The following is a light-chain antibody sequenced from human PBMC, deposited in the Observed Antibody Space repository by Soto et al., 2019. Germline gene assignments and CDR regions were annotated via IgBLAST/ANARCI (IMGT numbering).Light chain of an antibody. CDR3: SSYTSSSTRGEV. J-gene: IGLJ2*01. Sequence: QSALTQPASVSGSPGQSITISCTGTSSDVGGYNYVSWYQQHPGKAPKLMIYDVSNQPSGVSNRFSGSKSGNTASLTISGLQAEDEADYYCSSYTSSSTRGEVFGGGTKVTVL. CDR1: SSDVGGYNY. CDR2: DVS. V-gene: IGLV2-14*01.